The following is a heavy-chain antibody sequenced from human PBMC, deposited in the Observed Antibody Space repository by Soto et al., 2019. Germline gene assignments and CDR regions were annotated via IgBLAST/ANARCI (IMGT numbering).Heavy chain of an antibody. V-gene: IGHV4-61*01. CDR3: ARDRYYDSSGYEVGAFDI. Sequence: QVQLQESGPGLVKPSETLSLTCTVSGGSVSSGSYYWSWIRQPPGKGLEWIGYIYYSGSTNYNPSLKSRVTISVDTSKNQFSLKLSSVTAADTAVYYCARDRYYDSSGYEVGAFDIWGQGTMVTVSS. D-gene: IGHD3-22*01. CDR1: GGSVSSGSYY. J-gene: IGHJ3*02. CDR2: IYYSGST.